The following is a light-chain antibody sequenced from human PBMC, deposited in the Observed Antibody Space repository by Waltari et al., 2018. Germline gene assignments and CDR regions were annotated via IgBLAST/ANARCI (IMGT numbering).Light chain of an antibody. J-gene: IGKJ4*01. CDR2: GAS. CDR1: QTVRTTY. CDR3: QQYDISPLT. Sequence: LTQSPSSLSASVGDRVTITYRASQTVRTTYLAWYQQKPCQAPTLLCYGASSRATGIPDRFRGSGSGTDFSLTISSLEPEDFAVYYCQQYDISPLTLGGGTKVEIK. V-gene: IGKV3-20*01.